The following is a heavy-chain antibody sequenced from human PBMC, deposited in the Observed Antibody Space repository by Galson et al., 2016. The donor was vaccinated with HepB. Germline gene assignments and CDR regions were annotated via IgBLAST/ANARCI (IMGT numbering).Heavy chain of an antibody. CDR2: IWYDENNK. J-gene: IGHJ6*02. D-gene: IGHD3-3*01. CDR3: AREAYYDFWNGYYGYDFYDYGMDV. Sequence: SLRLSCAASGFNFSTYGMHWVRQAPGEGLEWVALIWYDENNKNYADSVKGRFTISRDNSKNTLYLQMNSLRAEDTAVCYCAREAYYDFWNGYYGYDFYDYGMDVWGQGTAVTVSS. V-gene: IGHV3-33*01. CDR1: GFNFSTYG.